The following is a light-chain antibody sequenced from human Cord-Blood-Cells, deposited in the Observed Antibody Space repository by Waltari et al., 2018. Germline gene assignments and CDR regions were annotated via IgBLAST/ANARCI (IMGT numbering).Light chain of an antibody. CDR2: EVS. J-gene: IGLJ3*02. Sequence: QPSLTQPPSASRFPGQSPSIAFTRTSTDVGGTNSVSWYQQHPSKAPKLMIYEVSKRPSGVSDRFSGSKSGNTASLTVSGLQAEDEAEYYCSSYAGSSTWVFGGGTKLTVL. CDR3: SSYAGSSTWV. V-gene: IGLV2-8*01. CDR1: STDVGGTNS.